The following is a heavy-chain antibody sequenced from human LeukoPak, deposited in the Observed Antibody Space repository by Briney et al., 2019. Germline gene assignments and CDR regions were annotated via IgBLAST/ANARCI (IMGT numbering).Heavy chain of an antibody. D-gene: IGHD4-23*01. Sequence: PSETLSLTCSVSGGSMSSYYWSWIRQSPGKGLEWIGYIYHSGSTDYNSSLKSRVTISEDTSKNQFSLKLTSVTAADTAVYFCAGKESGGKGIDYWGQGTLVTVSS. CDR1: GGSMSSYY. J-gene: IGHJ4*02. CDR3: AGKESGGKGIDY. CDR2: IYHSGST. V-gene: IGHV4-59*12.